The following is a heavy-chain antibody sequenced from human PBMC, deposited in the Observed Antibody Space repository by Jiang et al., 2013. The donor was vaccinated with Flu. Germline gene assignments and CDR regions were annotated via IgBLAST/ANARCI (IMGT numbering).Heavy chain of an antibody. V-gene: IGHV1-69*01. CDR2: ITALFGTT. CDR3: AKSPTYYYSYMDV. CDR1: GVIFNSYA. J-gene: IGHJ6*03. Sequence: SGAEVKKPGASVKVSCKASGVIFNSYALSWVRLAPGQGLEWMGGITALFGTTNYAQNFQGRVTITADESTRTAYMELSSLRSEDTAVYYCAKSPTYYYSYMDVWGKGTTVTVSS.